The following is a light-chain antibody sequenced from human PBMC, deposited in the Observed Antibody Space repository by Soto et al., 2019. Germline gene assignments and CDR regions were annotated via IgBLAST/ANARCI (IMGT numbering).Light chain of an antibody. CDR3: QQSYSTTWT. CDR1: QDISNY. J-gene: IGKJ1*01. V-gene: IGKV1-39*01. CDR2: AAS. Sequence: DIPLTQSASTLSASLGDRVTITCEASQDISNYLNWYQQKPGKAPKLLIYAASSLQSGVPSRFSGSGYETDFTLTISSLQPEDFATYSCQQSYSTTWTFGQGTKVDIK.